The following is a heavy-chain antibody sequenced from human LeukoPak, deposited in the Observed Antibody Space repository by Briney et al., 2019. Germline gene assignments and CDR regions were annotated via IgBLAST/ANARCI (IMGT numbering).Heavy chain of an antibody. V-gene: IGHV3-11*01. Sequence: PGGSLRLSCAASGFTFSDYYMSWIRQAPGKGLEWASYISSSGSTIYYADSVKGRFTISRDNAKNSLYLQMNSLRAEDTAVYDCARDRTYYDYVWGSYRSESYDYWGQGTLVTVSS. CDR3: ARDRTYYDYVWGSYRSESYDY. CDR2: ISSSGSTI. D-gene: IGHD3-16*02. J-gene: IGHJ4*02. CDR1: GFTFSDYY.